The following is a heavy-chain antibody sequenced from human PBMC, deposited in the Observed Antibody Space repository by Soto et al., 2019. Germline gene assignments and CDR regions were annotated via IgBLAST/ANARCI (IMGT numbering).Heavy chain of an antibody. CDR3: ARDLGYYDSSGYWPLSMDV. D-gene: IGHD3-22*01. CDR2: ISSSSSTI. CDR1: GFTFSSYS. J-gene: IGHJ6*02. V-gene: IGHV3-48*02. Sequence: GGSLRLSCAASGFTFSSYSMNWARQAPGKGLEWVSYISSSSSTIYYADSVKGRFTISRDNAKNSLYLQMNSLRDEDTAVYYCARDLGYYDSSGYWPLSMDVWGQGTTVSVSS.